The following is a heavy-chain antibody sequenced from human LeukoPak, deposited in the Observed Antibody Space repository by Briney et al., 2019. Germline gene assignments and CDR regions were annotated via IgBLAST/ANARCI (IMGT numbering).Heavy chain of an antibody. V-gene: IGHV4-39*01. CDR1: GGSISSSGSY. CDR2: IFYSGNT. Sequence: PSETLSLTCAVSGGSISSSGSYWGWIRQPPGKGLEWIGGIFYSGNTYYDPSLKSRVTMSVDTSKNQFSLRLSSVTAADTAVYYCARRGSRQGTTVVTPAFDHWGQGTLVTVSS. D-gene: IGHD4-23*01. CDR3: ARRGSRQGTTVVTPAFDH. J-gene: IGHJ4*02.